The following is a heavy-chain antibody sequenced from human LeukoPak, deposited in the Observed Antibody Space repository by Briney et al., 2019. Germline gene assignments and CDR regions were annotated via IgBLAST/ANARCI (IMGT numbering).Heavy chain of an antibody. CDR3: AKAEGYDILTGLDY. D-gene: IGHD3-9*01. J-gene: IGHJ4*02. CDR2: IGASGGST. V-gene: IGHV3-23*01. Sequence: PGRSLRLSCAASGFRFSNYAMHWVRQAPGKGLEWVSGIGASGGSTYYADSVKGRFTISRDNSKNTLYLQMNSLRTEDTAVYYCAKAEGYDILTGLDYWGQGTLVTVSS. CDR1: GFRFSNYA.